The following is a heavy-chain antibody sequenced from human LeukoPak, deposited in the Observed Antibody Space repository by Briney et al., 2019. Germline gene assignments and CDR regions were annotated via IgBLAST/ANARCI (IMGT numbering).Heavy chain of an antibody. V-gene: IGHV3-15*01. D-gene: IGHD3-3*01. CDR1: GLTFNNAW. CDR3: TTDVLRFLEWLFDDY. CDR2: IKSKTDGGTT. Sequence: GGPLRLSCAASGLTFNNAWMSLVRQAPGKGLEWVGRIKSKTDGGTTDYAAPVKGRFTISRDDSKNTLYLQMNSLKTEDTAVYYCTTDVLRFLEWLFDDYWGQGTLVTVSS. J-gene: IGHJ4*02.